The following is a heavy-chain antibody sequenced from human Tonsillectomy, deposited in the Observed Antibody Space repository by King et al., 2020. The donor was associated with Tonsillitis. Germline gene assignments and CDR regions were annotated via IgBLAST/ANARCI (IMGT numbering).Heavy chain of an antibody. V-gene: IGHV3-23*04. CDR3: VKAVPWSAAMAGSAFDI. Sequence: VQLVESGGGLVQPGGSLRLSCAASGFIFTDYAMSWVRQAPGKGLEWVSGISVRGGSRYYADSVKGRFTISRDNSKSTLYLQMNSLRAEDTAAYYCVKAVPWSAAMAGSAFDIWGQGTMVTVSS. CDR2: ISVRGGSR. D-gene: IGHD2-2*01. CDR1: GFIFTDYA. J-gene: IGHJ3*02.